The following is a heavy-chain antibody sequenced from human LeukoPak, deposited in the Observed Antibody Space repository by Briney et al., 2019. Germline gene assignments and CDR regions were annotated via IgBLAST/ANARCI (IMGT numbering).Heavy chain of an antibody. CDR3: AGGPGVRGVRGLFAY. D-gene: IGHD3-10*01. Sequence: SETLSLTCTVSGGSISSGDYYWSWIRQPPGKGLEWIGYIYYSGITYYNPSLKSRVTISVDTSKSQFSLKLSSVTAADTAVYYCAGGPGVRGVRGLFAYWGQGSRVTVAS. V-gene: IGHV4-30-4*01. J-gene: IGHJ4*02. CDR2: IYYSGIT. CDR1: GGSISSGDYY.